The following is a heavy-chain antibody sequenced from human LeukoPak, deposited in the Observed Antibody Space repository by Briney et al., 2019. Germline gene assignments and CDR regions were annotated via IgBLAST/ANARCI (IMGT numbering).Heavy chain of an antibody. CDR3: ARPNRGKVAGTFDY. D-gene: IGHD6-19*01. J-gene: IGHJ4*02. CDR2: ISSSSSYI. V-gene: IGHV3-21*01. Sequence: GGSLRLSCAASGFTFSSYSMNWVRQAPGKGLEWVSSISSSSSYIYYADSVKGPFTTSRDNAKNSLYLQMNSLRAEDTAVYYWARPNRGKVAGTFDYWGQGTLVTVSS. CDR1: GFTFSSYS.